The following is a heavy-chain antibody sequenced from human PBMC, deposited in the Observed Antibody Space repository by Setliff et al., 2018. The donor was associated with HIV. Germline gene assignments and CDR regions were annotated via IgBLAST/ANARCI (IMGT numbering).Heavy chain of an antibody. CDR2: INEDGSGK. J-gene: IGHJ4*02. Sequence: PGGSLRLSCVSSGFAFNDYYMTWVRQAPGKGLEWVATINEDGSGKYYVDSVKGRFTISRDNSKNTLYLQMNSLRAEDTAVYNCAKGTSIVATICPFDYWGQGTLVTVSS. CDR3: AKGTSIVATICPFDY. V-gene: IGHV3-7*03. CDR1: GFAFNDYY. D-gene: IGHD5-12*01.